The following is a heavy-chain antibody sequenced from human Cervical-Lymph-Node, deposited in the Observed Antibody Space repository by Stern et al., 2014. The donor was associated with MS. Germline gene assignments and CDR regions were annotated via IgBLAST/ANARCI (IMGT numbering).Heavy chain of an antibody. CDR2: INEDGSTT. D-gene: IGHD1-26*01. CDR1: EFTFRTYW. J-gene: IGHJ4*02. Sequence: EVHLVESGGGLVQPGGSPRLSCADSEFTFRTYWMHWVRQVPGKELMWVSRINEDGSTTNYADSVKGRFTISRDNGRNTLYLQINSLRAEDTAVYYCARDLSGRDDSWGQGTLVTVSS. V-gene: IGHV3-74*01. CDR3: ARDLSGRDDS.